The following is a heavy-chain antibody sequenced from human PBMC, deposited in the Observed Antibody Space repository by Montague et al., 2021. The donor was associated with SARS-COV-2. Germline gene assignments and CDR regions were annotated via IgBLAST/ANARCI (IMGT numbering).Heavy chain of an antibody. Sequence: SLRLSCAASGFTFSSYAMHWVRQAPGKGLEWVAVISYDGSNKYYADSVKGRFTISRDNSKNTLYLQMNSLRAEDTAVYYCARDTAYYDILTGYFPRDPYYDVCYGMDVWGQGTTVTVSS. CDR3: ARDTAYYDILTGYFPRDPYYDVCYGMDV. D-gene: IGHD3-9*01. CDR1: GFTFSSYA. V-gene: IGHV3-30-3*01. J-gene: IGHJ6*02. CDR2: ISYDGSNK.